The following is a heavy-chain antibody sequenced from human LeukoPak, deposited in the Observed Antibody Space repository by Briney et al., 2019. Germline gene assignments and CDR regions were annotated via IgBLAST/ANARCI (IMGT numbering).Heavy chain of an antibody. CDR2: ISSSGSTT. J-gene: IGHJ4*02. CDR1: GFTFSNYE. Sequence: GGSLRLSWAASGFTFSNYEMNWVRQAPGKGLEWVSYISSSGSTTYYADSVKGRFTISRDNAKNSLYLQMNSLRAEDTAVYYCARGYCSGGSCYFDYWGQGTLVTVSS. CDR3: ARGYCSGGSCYFDY. D-gene: IGHD2-15*01. V-gene: IGHV3-48*03.